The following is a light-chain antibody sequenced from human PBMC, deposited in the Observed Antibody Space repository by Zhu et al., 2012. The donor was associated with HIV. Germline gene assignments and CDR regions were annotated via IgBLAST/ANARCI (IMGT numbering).Light chain of an antibody. V-gene: IGKV1-27*01. CDR2: SAS. CDR3: QNYNTGPPT. CDR1: QGISKY. J-gene: IGKJ3*01. Sequence: DIQMTQSPSSLSASVGDRVTITCRASQGISKYLAWYQQRPGKVPKLLIHSASTLLSGVPSRFSGSRSGTDFTLTISGLQPEDVATYYCQNYNTGPPTFGLGPKWMSN.